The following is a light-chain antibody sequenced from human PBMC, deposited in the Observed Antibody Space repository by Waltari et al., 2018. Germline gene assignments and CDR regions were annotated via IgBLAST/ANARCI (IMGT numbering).Light chain of an antibody. CDR2: EVS. CDR1: ARDVGAYDS. V-gene: IGLV2-14*01. J-gene: IGLJ1*01. Sequence: QSALTQPASVSGSPGQSITISCSGTARDVGAYDSVPWYQQHPGKAPHLIIYEVSNRPSGISNRFSASKSGNTASLTISGLQAEDEADYYCSSYTTSSAPGVFGTGTRVTVL. CDR3: SSYTTSSAPGV.